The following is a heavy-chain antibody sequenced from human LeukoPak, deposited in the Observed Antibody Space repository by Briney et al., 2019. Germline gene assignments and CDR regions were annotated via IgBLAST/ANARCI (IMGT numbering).Heavy chain of an antibody. CDR2: IYYSGST. CDR3: ARGDDSSGYYYEGAFDI. V-gene: IGHV4-59*01. CDR1: GGSISSYY. Sequence: PSETLSLTCTVSGGSISSYYWSWLRQPTGKGLDWIGYIYYSGSTNYNPSLKSRVTISVDTSKNQFSLKLSSVTAADTAVYYCARGDDSSGYYYEGAFDIWGQGTMVTVSS. J-gene: IGHJ3*02. D-gene: IGHD3-22*01.